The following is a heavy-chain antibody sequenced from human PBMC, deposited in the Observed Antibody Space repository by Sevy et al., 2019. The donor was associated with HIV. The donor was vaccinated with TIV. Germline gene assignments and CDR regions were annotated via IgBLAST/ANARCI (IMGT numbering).Heavy chain of an antibody. CDR1: GGSISSGDYY. CDR3: TRDKYYDSSGYYYGAPRDAFDI. CDR2: IYYSGST. Sequence: SETLSLTCTVSGGSISSGDYYWSWIRQPPGKGLEWIGYIYYSGSTYYNPSLKSRVTISVDTSKNQFSLKLSSVTAANTAVYYCTRDKYYDSSGYYYGAPRDAFDIWGQGTMVTVSS. D-gene: IGHD3-22*01. V-gene: IGHV4-30-4*01. J-gene: IGHJ3*02.